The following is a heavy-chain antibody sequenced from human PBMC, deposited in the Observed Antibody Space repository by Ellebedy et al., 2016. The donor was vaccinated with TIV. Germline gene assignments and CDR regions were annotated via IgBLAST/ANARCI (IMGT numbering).Heavy chain of an antibody. Sequence: GESLKISCAASGFTFSRYNMNWVRQAPGKGLEWVSSLGSGSTYIFYADSVQGRFTISRDNAKDSLYLQMNSLRAEDTALYYCARDSGGLDYWGQGILVTVSS. CDR2: LGSGSTYI. CDR1: GFTFSRYN. CDR3: ARDSGGLDY. D-gene: IGHD3-10*01. J-gene: IGHJ4*02. V-gene: IGHV3-21*01.